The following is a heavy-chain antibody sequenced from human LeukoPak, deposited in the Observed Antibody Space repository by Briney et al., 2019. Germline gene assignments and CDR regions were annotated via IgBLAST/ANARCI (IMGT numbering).Heavy chain of an antibody. CDR3: ARDLGVATMGLDAFDI. D-gene: IGHD5-12*01. J-gene: IGHJ3*02. V-gene: IGHV4-30-4*01. CDR1: GGSISSGDYY. CDR2: IYYSGST. Sequence: PSQTLSLTCTVSGGSISSGDYYWSWIRQPPGKGLEWIGYIYYSGSTYYNPSLKSRVTISVDTSKNQFSLELSSVTAADTAVYYCARDLGVATMGLDAFDIWGQGTMVTVSS.